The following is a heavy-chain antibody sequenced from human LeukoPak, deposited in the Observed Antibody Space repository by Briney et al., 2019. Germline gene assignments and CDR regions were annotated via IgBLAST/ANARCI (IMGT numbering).Heavy chain of an antibody. J-gene: IGHJ4*02. CDR2: ISGSGGST. D-gene: IGHD6-19*01. Sequence: GGSLRLSCAASGFTLTSYAMSGVRQAPGKGLEWVSGISGSGGSTYYADSVKGRFTISRDNSKNTLYLQMNSLRAEDTAVYYCAKVEQWLARGSPDYWGQGTLVTVSS. CDR3: AKVEQWLARGSPDY. V-gene: IGHV3-23*01. CDR1: GFTLTSYA.